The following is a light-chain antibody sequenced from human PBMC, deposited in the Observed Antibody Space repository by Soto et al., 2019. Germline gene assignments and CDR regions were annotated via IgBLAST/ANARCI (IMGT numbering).Light chain of an antibody. CDR1: QSISSW. CDR2: AAS. CDR3: QQSYSLRGT. V-gene: IGKV1-39*01. Sequence: DIPMTQSPSNLSASVGARSAIICEASQSISSWLAWYQQKPGQAHKLLIYAASSLQSGVPSRFSGSGSGTDFTLTISSLQPEDFATYFCQQSYSLRGTVGRGTKVDIK. J-gene: IGKJ1*01.